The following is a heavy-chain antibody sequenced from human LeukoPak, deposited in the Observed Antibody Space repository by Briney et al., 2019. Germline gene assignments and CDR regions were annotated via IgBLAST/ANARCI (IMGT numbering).Heavy chain of an antibody. J-gene: IGHJ6*03. Sequence: SETLSLTCTVSGGSISSSTYYWGWIRQPPGKGLEWIGSIYYSGSTYYNPSLKSRVTISLDTSKNQFSLKLSSVTAADTAVYYCARDPTNCGGDCYSYYYYYYMDVWGKGTTVTVSS. CDR3: ARDPTNCGGDCYSYYYYYYMDV. D-gene: IGHD2-21*02. CDR2: IYYSGST. CDR1: GGSISSSTYY. V-gene: IGHV4-39*07.